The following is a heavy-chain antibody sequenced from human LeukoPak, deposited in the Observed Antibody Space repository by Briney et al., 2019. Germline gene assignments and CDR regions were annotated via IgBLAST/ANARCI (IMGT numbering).Heavy chain of an antibody. J-gene: IGHJ4*02. D-gene: IGHD5-12*01. Sequence: GGSLRLSCAASGFTFSSHGMNWVRQTPGRGLEWVSGIGGSGGFITYYADSVKGRFTVSRDNSKNTLYLQMDSLRADDTAIYYCTRDLGWLHYADWGQGTLVTVSS. CDR2: IGGSGGFIT. CDR3: TRDLGWLHYAD. CDR1: GFTFSSHG. V-gene: IGHV3-23*01.